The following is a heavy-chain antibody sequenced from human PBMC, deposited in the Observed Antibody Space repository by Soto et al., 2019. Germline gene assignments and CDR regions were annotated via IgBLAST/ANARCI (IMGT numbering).Heavy chain of an antibody. J-gene: IGHJ5*02. V-gene: IGHV1-18*01. CDR2: ISAYNGNT. Sequence: QVQLVQSGAEVKKPGASVKVSCKASGYTFTSYGISWVRQAPGQGLEWMGWISAYNGNTNYAQKLQGRVTMTTDTSTSTADMELRSLRSDDTAVYYGARVRWYSSSPHEVDPWGQGTLVTVSS. CDR1: GYTFTSYG. D-gene: IGHD6-13*01. CDR3: ARVRWYSSSPHEVDP.